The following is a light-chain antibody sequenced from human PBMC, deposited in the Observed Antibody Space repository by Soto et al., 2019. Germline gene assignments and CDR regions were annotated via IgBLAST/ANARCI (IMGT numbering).Light chain of an antibody. CDR2: GAS. J-gene: IGKJ1*01. V-gene: IGKV3D-15*01. Sequence: ESVLTQSPGTLSLSPGEIATLSFSASQSVINNYLAWYQQKPGQAPRLLIYGASTRATGIPDRFSGSGSGTKFTLTISSLQSEDFAVYYCQQYNNWPRTFGQGTKVDIK. CDR3: QQYNNWPRT. CDR1: QSVINN.